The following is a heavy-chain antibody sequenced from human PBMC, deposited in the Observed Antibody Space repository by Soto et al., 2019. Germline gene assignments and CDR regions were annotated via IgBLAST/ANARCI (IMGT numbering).Heavy chain of an antibody. D-gene: IGHD2-2*02. CDR2: IKSKTDGGTT. CDR1: GFTFSSAW. CDR3: TTDSSLLAIVVVPAAISAARYYYYGMDV. J-gene: IGHJ6*02. Sequence: PGGSLRLSCAASGFTFSSAWMSWVRQAPGKGLEWVGRIKSKTDGGTTDYAAPVKGRFTISRDDSKNTLYLQMNSLKTEDTAVYYCTTDSSLLAIVVVPAAISAARYYYYGMDVWGHGTTVTVSS. V-gene: IGHV3-15*01.